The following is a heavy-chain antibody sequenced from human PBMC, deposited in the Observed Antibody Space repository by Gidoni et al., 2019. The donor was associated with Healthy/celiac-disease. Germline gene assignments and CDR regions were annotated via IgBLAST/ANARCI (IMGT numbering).Heavy chain of an antibody. Sequence: QVQLQESGPGLVKPSETLSLTCTVSGGSISSYYWSWIRQPPGKGLEWIGYIYYSGSTNYNPSLKSRVTISVDTSKNQFSLKLSSVTAADTAVYYCARAYGYSSSWYFDYWGQGTLVTVSS. J-gene: IGHJ4*02. D-gene: IGHD6-13*01. CDR1: GGSISSYY. CDR2: IYYSGST. V-gene: IGHV4-59*01. CDR3: ARAYGYSSSWYFDY.